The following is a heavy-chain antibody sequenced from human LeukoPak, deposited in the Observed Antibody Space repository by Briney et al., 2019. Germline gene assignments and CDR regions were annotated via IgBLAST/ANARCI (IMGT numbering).Heavy chain of an antibody. D-gene: IGHD6-19*01. CDR1: GGAISSYY. CDR2: IYYSGST. CDR3: GRGGSHSSGWYNY. Sequence: SETLSLTCTVSGGAISSYYWSWIRQPPGKGLEWIGYIYYSGSTNYNPSLKSRVTISVDTSKNQFSLKLSSVTAADTAVYYCGRGGSHSSGWYNYWGQGTLVTVSS. V-gene: IGHV4-59*01. J-gene: IGHJ4*02.